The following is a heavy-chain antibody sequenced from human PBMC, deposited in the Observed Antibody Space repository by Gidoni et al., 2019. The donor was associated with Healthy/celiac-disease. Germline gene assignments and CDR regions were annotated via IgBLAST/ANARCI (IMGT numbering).Heavy chain of an antibody. V-gene: IGHV3-23*01. CDR2: ISGSGGST. CDR1: GFTFVMYA. J-gene: IGHJ4*02. CDR3: APPKVTSY. Sequence: EVQLLESGGGLVQPGGSLRLSCAASGFTFVMYAMSWVRQAPGTGLEWVSAISGSGGSTYYADPVKGRFTISRDNYKNTLDLQMNSLRAEDTAVYYCAPPKVTSYWGQGTLVTVSS. D-gene: IGHD2-21*02.